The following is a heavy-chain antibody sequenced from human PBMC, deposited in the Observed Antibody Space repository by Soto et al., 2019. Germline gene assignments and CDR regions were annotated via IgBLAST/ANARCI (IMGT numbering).Heavy chain of an antibody. Sequence: SETLSLTCTVSGGSISSYYWSWIRQPPGKGLEWIGYIYYSGSTNYNPSLKSRVTISVDTSKKQFSMKLSSVTAADTAVYYCARDARGSSALPYYCCMEGWGKGTTVTVAS. CDR2: IYYSGST. J-gene: IGHJ6*03. CDR1: GGSISSYY. D-gene: IGHD6-25*01. CDR3: ARDARGSSALPYYCCMEG. V-gene: IGHV4-59*01.